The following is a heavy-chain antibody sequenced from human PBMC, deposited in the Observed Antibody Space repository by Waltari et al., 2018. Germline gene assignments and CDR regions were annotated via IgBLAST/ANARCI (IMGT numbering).Heavy chain of an antibody. CDR2: ICYNGNT. D-gene: IGHD6-6*01. J-gene: IGHJ4*02. CDR1: GDSISNDNYH. Sequence: QLQLQESGPGLVKPSETLSLTCTVSGDSISNDNYHWAWVRQPPGKGLEWFGSICYNGNTYSRPSLKCRVTISVDTSKNQFSLRLSSVTAADTAVYYCTPEYSSSSAYWGQGTLVTVSS. V-gene: IGHV4-39*01. CDR3: TPEYSSSSAY.